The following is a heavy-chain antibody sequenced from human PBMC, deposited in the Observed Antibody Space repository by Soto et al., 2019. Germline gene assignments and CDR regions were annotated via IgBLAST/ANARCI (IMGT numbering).Heavy chain of an antibody. CDR3: AKAYCGGDCYSDAFDI. CDR2: IYYSGST. D-gene: IGHD2-21*02. V-gene: IGHV4-59*01. Sequence: SGTLSLPCTVSGGSISSYYWSWIRQPPGKGLEWIGYIYYSGSTNYNPSLKSRVTISVDTSKNQFSLKLSSVTAADTAVYYCAKAYCGGDCYSDAFDIWGQGTMVTVSS. CDR1: GGSISSYY. J-gene: IGHJ3*02.